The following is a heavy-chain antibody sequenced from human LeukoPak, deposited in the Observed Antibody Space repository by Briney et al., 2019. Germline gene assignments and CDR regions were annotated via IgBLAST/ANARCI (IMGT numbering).Heavy chain of an antibody. J-gene: IGHJ4*02. CDR3: GRGRLYGSGTYYVFDY. Sequence: PGGSLRLSCAASGFTFSSYGMHWVRQAPGTGLEWVSRISGNGVTTYYADSVKGRFTISRDNSKNTVYVQMNSLRDEDTAVYYCGRGRLYGSGTYYVFDYWGRGTLVTVSS. CDR1: GFTFSSYG. V-gene: IGHV3-23*01. D-gene: IGHD3-10*01. CDR2: ISGNGVTT.